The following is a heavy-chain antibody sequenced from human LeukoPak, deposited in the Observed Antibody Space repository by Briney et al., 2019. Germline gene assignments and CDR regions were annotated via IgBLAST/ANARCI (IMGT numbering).Heavy chain of an antibody. V-gene: IGHV5-51*01. CDR1: GYIFTSYW. D-gene: IGHD6-19*01. Sequence: GESLKISCKASGYIFTSYWIGWVRQMPGKGLEWMGIIYPGDSDTRYSPSFQGQVTISADKSINTAYLQWSSLKASDTAMYYCASAVASPNYFDYWGQGTLVTVSS. J-gene: IGHJ4*02. CDR3: ASAVASPNYFDY. CDR2: IYPGDSDT.